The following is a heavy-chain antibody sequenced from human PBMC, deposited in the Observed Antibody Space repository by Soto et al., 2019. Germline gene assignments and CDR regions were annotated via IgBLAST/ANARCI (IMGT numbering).Heavy chain of an antibody. Sequence: ASVKVSCKASGYNLGAYYTYWVRQAPGRGLEWVGLMDPITGGTDYEERLRDRVTMTRDTSISTAYMELSRLTSDDTAVYYCASAAVTGTAGLDFWGQGTQVTVSS. D-gene: IGHD6-19*01. CDR1: GYNLGAYY. J-gene: IGHJ4*02. CDR3: ASAAVTGTAGLDF. CDR2: MDPITGGT. V-gene: IGHV1-2*02.